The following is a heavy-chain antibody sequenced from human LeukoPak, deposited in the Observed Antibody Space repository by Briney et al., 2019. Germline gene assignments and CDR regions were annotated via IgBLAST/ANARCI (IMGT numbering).Heavy chain of an antibody. CDR3: ASSTNGPHYFDY. V-gene: IGHV1-69*06. CDR1: GGTFSSYA. Sequence: VASVKVSCKASGGTFSSYAISWVRQAPGQGLEWMGGIIPIFGTANYAQKFQGRVTITADKSTSTAYMELSSLRSEDTAVYYCASSTNGPHYFDYWGQGTLVTVSS. J-gene: IGHJ4*02. CDR2: IIPIFGTA. D-gene: IGHD2-8*01.